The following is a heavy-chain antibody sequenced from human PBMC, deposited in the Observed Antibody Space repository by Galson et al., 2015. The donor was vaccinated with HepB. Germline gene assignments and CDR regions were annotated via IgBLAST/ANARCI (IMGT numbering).Heavy chain of an antibody. J-gene: IGHJ4*02. CDR3: ARESSGWYYVSRPFDY. CDR1: GFTFSSYA. V-gene: IGHV3-30*04. Sequence: SLRLSCAASGFTFSSYAMHWVRQAPGKGLEWVAVISYDGSNKYYADSVKGRFTISRDNSKNTLYLQMNSLRAEDTAVYYCARESSGWYYVSRPFDYWGQGTLVTVSS. CDR2: ISYDGSNK. D-gene: IGHD6-19*01.